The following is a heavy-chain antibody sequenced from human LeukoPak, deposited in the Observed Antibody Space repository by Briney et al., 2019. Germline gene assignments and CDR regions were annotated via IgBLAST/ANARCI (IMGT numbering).Heavy chain of an antibody. CDR3: ASVGTAMATVDYYYGMDV. CDR2: ISSSSSYI. D-gene: IGHD5-18*01. V-gene: IGHV3-21*01. Sequence: GGSLRLSCAASGFTFSSYSMNWVRQAPGKGLEWVSSISSSSSYIYYADSVKGRFTISRDNAKNSLYLQMNSLRAEDTAVYYCASVGTAMATVDYYYGMDVWGQGTTVTVSS. J-gene: IGHJ6*02. CDR1: GFTFSSYS.